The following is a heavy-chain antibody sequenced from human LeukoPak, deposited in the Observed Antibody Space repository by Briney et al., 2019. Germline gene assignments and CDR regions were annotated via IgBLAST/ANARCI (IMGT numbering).Heavy chain of an antibody. CDR1: GGSLSGYY. J-gene: IGHJ6*02. V-gene: IGHV4-34*01. D-gene: IGHD2-15*01. Sequence: SETLSLTCAVYGGSLSGYYWSWIRQPPGKGLEWIGEINHSGSTNYNPSLKSRVTISVDTSKNQFSLKLSSVTAADTAVYYCARAPQEDCSGGSCYYYYYGMDVWGQGTTVTVSS. CDR2: INHSGST. CDR3: ARAPQEDCSGGSCYYYYYGMDV.